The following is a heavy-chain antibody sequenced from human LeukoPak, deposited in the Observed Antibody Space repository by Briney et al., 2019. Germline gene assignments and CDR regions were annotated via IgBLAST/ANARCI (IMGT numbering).Heavy chain of an antibody. D-gene: IGHD3-22*01. J-gene: IGHJ3*02. CDR3: ARREESSGNNDAFDI. CDR2: IYYSGST. Sequence: SETLSLTCTVSGGSISSSSYYWGWIRQPPGKGLEWIGSIYYSGSTYYNPSLKSRVTISVDTSKNQFSLKLSSVTAADTAVYYCARREESSGNNDAFDIWGQGTMVTVSS. CDR1: GGSISSSSYY. V-gene: IGHV4-39*01.